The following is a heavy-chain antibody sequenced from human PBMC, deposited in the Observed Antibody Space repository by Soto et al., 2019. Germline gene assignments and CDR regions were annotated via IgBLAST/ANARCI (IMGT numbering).Heavy chain of an antibody. CDR2: IYYSGST. CDR1: GGSISSYY. Sequence: ASETLSLTCTVSGGSISSYYWSWIRQPPGKGLEWIGYIYYSGSTNYNPSLKSRVTISVDTSKNQFSLKLSSVTAADTAVYYCARYSGIALLTYYYYMDVWGKGTTVTVSS. V-gene: IGHV4-59*08. D-gene: IGHD3-10*01. J-gene: IGHJ6*03. CDR3: ARYSGIALLTYYYYMDV.